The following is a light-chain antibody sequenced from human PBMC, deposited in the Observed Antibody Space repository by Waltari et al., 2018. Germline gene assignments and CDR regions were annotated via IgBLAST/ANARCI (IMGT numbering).Light chain of an antibody. V-gene: IGKV1-39*01. CDR2: TSS. J-gene: IGKJ1*01. Sequence: DIQMTQSPSSLSASVGDRVNITCRADQNINKYLNWYQKKPGKAPKLLIYTSSSLESGVPSRFSGSGSGTEFTLTISSLQREDLATYYCQQSYSSPRTFGLGTKVEIK. CDR1: QNINKY. CDR3: QQSYSSPRT.